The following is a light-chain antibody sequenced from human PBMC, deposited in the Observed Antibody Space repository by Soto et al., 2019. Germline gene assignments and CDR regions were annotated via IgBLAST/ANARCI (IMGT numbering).Light chain of an antibody. CDR2: DVS. J-gene: IGLJ3*02. CDR1: SSDVGIYNY. CDR3: CSYAGSYTWV. Sequence: QSALTQPRSVSGSPGQSVTISCTGTSSDVGIYNYVSWYQQHPGKPPKLMIYDVSERPSGVPDRFSGSKSGNTASLTISGLQAEEEAAYYCCSYAGSYTWVFGGGTKLTVL. V-gene: IGLV2-11*01.